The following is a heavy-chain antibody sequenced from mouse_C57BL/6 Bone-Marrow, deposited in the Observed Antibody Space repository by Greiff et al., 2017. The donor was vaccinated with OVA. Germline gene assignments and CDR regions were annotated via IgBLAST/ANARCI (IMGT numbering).Heavy chain of an antibody. V-gene: IGHV14-2*01. J-gene: IGHJ4*01. CDR1: GFNIKDYY. Sequence: EVQLQQSGAELVKPGASVKLSCTASGFNIKDYYMHWVKQRTDQGLEWIGRIDPADGETNYDQKFKGKATITADKSSNTAYLQLSSLTSEDTAVEYCALVSSLYSMDYWGQGTLVTVSA. CDR3: ALVSSLYSMDY. CDR2: IDPADGET. D-gene: IGHD1-1*01.